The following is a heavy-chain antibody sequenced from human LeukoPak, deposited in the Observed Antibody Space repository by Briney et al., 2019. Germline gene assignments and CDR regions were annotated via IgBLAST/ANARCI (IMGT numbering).Heavy chain of an antibody. J-gene: IGHJ4*02. D-gene: IGHD6-19*01. V-gene: IGHV1-2*02. CDR3: ARPLSSGLYYFDY. CDR2: INPNSGGT. Sequence: ASVKVSCKASGYTFTGYYMHWVRQAPGQGLEWMGWINPNSGGTNYAQKFQGRVTMTRDTSISTAYMELSRLRSDDTAVYYCARPLSSGLYYFDYWSQGTLVTVSS. CDR1: GYTFTGYY.